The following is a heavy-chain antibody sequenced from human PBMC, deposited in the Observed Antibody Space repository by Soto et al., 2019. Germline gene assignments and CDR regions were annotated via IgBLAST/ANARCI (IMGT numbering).Heavy chain of an antibody. D-gene: IGHD5-12*01. J-gene: IGHJ4*02. Sequence: ASVKVSCKASGGTFSSYTISWVRQAPGQGLEWMGRIIPILGIANYAQKFQGRVTITADKSTSTAYMELSSLRSEDTAVYYCATQTVATTLPGDYWGQGTLVTVSS. V-gene: IGHV1-69*02. CDR2: IIPILGIA. CDR1: GGTFSSYT. CDR3: ATQTVATTLPGDY.